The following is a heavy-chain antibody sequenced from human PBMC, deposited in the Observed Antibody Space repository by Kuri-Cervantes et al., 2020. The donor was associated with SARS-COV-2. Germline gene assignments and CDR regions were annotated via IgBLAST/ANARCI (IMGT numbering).Heavy chain of an antibody. Sequence: GGSLRLSCAASGVSFSDYYMIWIRQAPGKGLEWVSYISSSTTYTNHADSVEGRFTISRDNAKNSLYLHMDSLRAEDSAVYSCARGGLCSGGSCYHYSYYMDVWGKGTTVTVSS. D-gene: IGHD2-15*01. V-gene: IGHV3-11*06. CDR1: GVSFSDYY. CDR2: ISSSTTYT. CDR3: ARGGLCSGGSCYHYSYYMDV. J-gene: IGHJ6*03.